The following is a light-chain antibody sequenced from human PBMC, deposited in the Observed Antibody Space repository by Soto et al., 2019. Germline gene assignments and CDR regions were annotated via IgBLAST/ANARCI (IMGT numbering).Light chain of an antibody. V-gene: IGLV2-14*01. J-gene: IGLJ1*01. Sequence: QSVLTQPASVSGSLGQSITISCTGTSSGIGAYNSVSWYQYHPGKVPRLLIFEVSDRPSGVSNRFSGSKSGNTASLTISGLQAEDEADYFCSSYASGATYVFGTGTKVTVL. CDR2: EVS. CDR3: SSYASGATYV. CDR1: SSGIGAYNS.